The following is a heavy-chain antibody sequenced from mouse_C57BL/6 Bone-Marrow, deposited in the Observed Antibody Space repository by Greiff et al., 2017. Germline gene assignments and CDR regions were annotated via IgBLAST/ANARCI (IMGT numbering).Heavy chain of an antibody. Sequence: VQLQQSGAELARPGASVKLSCKASGYTFTSYGISWVKQRTGQGLEWIGEIYPRSGNTYYNEKFKGKATLTADKSSSTAYMELRSLTSEDSAVYFCALYYGSSPFDDWGQGTTLTVSS. CDR1: GYTFTSYG. D-gene: IGHD1-1*01. J-gene: IGHJ2*01. CDR2: IYPRSGNT. V-gene: IGHV1-81*01. CDR3: ALYYGSSPFDD.